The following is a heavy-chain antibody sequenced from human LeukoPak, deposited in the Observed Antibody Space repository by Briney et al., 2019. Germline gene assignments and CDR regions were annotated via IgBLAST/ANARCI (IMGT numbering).Heavy chain of an antibody. Sequence: GGSLRLSCAASGFTFSSYWMHWVRQAPGKGLVWVSRIKSDGSSTNYADSVKGRFTISRDNAKNTLYLQMNSLRAEDTAVYYCARTDSSGWGGFDYWGQGTLVTVSS. V-gene: IGHV3-74*01. CDR3: ARTDSSGWGGFDY. CDR2: IKSDGSST. CDR1: GFTFSSYW. D-gene: IGHD6-19*01. J-gene: IGHJ4*02.